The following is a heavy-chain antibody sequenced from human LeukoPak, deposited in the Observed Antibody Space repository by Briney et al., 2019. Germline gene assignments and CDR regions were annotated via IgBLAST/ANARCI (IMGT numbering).Heavy chain of an antibody. V-gene: IGHV3-23*01. CDR2: ISGSGGST. Sequence: GALRLSCAASGFTFNNYAMSWVRLAPGKGLEWASAISGSGGSTYYADSVKGRFTISRDNSKNTLYLQMNSLRAEDTAVYYCAKSQYSSSWYYFDYWGQGTLVTVSS. D-gene: IGHD6-13*01. CDR3: AKSQYSSSWYYFDY. CDR1: GFTFNNYA. J-gene: IGHJ4*02.